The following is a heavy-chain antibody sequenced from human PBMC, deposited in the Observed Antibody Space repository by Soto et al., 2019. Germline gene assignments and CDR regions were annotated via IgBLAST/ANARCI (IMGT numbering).Heavy chain of an antibody. CDR1: GYTFTGYY. CDR2: INPNSGGT. CDR3: AKDMVHCTGTRCARYFEK. V-gene: IGHV1-2*02. D-gene: IGHD2-8*02. J-gene: IGHJ4*02. Sequence: ASVKVSCKASGYTFTGYYMHWVRQAPGQGLEWMGWINPNSGGTNYAQKFQGRVTMTRDTSISTAYMELNSLRAEDTAVYYCAKDMVHCTGTRCARYFEKWGRGTLVTVSS.